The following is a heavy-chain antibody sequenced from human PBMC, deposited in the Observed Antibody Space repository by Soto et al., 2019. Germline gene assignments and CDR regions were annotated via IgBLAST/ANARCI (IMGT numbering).Heavy chain of an antibody. J-gene: IGHJ6*02. D-gene: IGHD5-12*01. CDR1: GFTFSSSW. Sequence: GGSLRLSCVASGFTFSSSWMTWARQAPGKGLEWVAFISGSGSPIYYADSVEGRFTISRDNAKNSLYLQMNSLRDEDTAVYYCARDPEGGYSRYYYYGMDVWGQGTTVTVSS. CDR2: ISGSGSPI. V-gene: IGHV3-48*02. CDR3: ARDPEGGYSRYYYYGMDV.